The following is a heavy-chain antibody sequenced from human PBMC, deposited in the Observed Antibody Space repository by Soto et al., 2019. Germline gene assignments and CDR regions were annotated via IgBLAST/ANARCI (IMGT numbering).Heavy chain of an antibody. CDR2: IYHSGTA. V-gene: IGHV4-4*02. CDR3: ATEGVYGSGNWLDP. Sequence: CVSRNAATSSCNRLPSFPQPPGKALGWIGEIYHSGTANYNPSLRSRVTISVDKSKNQFSLKLNSVTAADTDVYYCATEGVYGSGNWLDPWRQETLATVS. J-gene: IGHJ5*02. CDR1: NAATSSCNR. D-gene: IGHD3-10*01.